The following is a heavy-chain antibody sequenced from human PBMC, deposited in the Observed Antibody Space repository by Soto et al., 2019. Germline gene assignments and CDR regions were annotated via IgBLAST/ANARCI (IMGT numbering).Heavy chain of an antibody. CDR2: ISGSVGST. CDR1: GFTFSSYA. CDR3: AKLESATTVTTSFDY. J-gene: IGHJ4*02. V-gene: IGHV3-23*01. D-gene: IGHD4-17*01. Sequence: GGSLRLSCAASGFTFSSYAMSWVRQAPGKGLEWVSAISGSVGSTYYADSVKGRFTISRDNSKNTLYLQMNSLRAEDTAVYYCAKLESATTVTTSFDYWGPGTLVTVSS.